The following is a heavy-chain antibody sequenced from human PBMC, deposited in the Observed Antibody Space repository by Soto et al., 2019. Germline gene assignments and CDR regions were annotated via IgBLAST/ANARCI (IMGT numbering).Heavy chain of an antibody. Sequence: PSETLSLTCAVSGGSISSSNWWSWVRQPPGKGLEWIGEIYHSGSTNYKPSLKSRVTISVDKSKNQFSLKLSSVPAADTAVYYCARDRGQGMWLGPSCSYGMHVSGPRPT. D-gene: IGHD6-19*01. V-gene: IGHV4-4*02. CDR1: GGSISSSNW. CDR2: IYHSGST. J-gene: IGHJ6*02. CDR3: ARDRGQGMWLGPSCSYGMHV.